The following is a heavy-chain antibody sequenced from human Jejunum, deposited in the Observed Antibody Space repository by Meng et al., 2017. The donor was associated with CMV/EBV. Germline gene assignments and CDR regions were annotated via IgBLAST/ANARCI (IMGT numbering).Heavy chain of an antibody. CDR3: AKDGLEGATRPKYFDP. Sequence: QVQLLESGGGLVKPGGSLSLSCASPGFTFSDYYIHWIRQAPGKGLEWISYISSTSGIYTRYTDSARGRFTISRDNSKNTLYLQMNSLRAEDTALYYCAKDGLEGATRPKYFDPWGRGLLVTVSS. CDR1: GFTFSDYY. V-gene: IGHV3-11*05. CDR2: ISSTSGIYT. D-gene: IGHD6-6*01. J-gene: IGHJ4*02.